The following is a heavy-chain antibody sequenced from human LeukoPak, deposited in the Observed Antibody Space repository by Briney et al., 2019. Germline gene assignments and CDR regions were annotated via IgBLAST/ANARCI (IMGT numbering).Heavy chain of an antibody. CDR3: ARKTYYYYDSSGFDAFDI. V-gene: IGHV1-18*01. Sequence: ASVKVSCKASGYTFTSYGISWVRQAPGQGLEWLGWISAYNGNTNYAQKLQGRVTMTTDTSTSTAYIELRSLRSDDTAVYYCARKTYYYYDSSGFDAFDIWGQGTMVTVSS. D-gene: IGHD3-22*01. J-gene: IGHJ3*02. CDR2: ISAYNGNT. CDR1: GYTFTSYG.